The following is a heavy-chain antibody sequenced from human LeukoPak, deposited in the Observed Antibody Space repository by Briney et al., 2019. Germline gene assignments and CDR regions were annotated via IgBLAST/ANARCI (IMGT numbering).Heavy chain of an antibody. D-gene: IGHD3-3*01. CDR3: ARDGVDHGAFDI. CDR1: GGSFSGYY. J-gene: IGHJ3*02. V-gene: IGHV4-34*01. CDR2: INHSGST. Sequence: SETLSLTCAVYGGSFSGYYWSWIRQPPGKGLEWIGEINHSGSTNYNPSLKSRVTISIDRSKNQFSLKLSSVTAADTAEYYCARDGVDHGAFDIWGQGTMVTVSS.